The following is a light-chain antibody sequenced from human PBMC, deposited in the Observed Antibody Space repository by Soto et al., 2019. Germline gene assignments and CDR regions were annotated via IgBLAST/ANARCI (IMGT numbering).Light chain of an antibody. J-gene: IGLJ2*01. CDR2: DNN. Sequence: QSVLTQPPSVSAAPGQKVTISCSGSSSNIGKNYVSWYQQLPGPAPKLLIYDNNKRPSGIPDRFSGSKSGTSATMGITELQTGDESDYYCETRDSSLSAVFGGGTKLTVL. V-gene: IGLV1-51*01. CDR3: ETRDSSLSAV. CDR1: SSNIGKNY.